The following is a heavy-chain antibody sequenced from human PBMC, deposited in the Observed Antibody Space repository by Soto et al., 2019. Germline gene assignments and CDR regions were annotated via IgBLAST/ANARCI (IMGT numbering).Heavy chain of an antibody. J-gene: IGHJ4*02. CDR1: GYTFRNYG. Sequence: QVQLVQSGAEVKKPGASVTVSCKASGYTFRNYGITWVRQAPGQGLEWMAWITIYYGDTKTAQKYQGRVTVTADTSTSTAYMELRSLRSDDTAVYYCARGDGDTLEFWGQGTLVSVSS. V-gene: IGHV1-18*01. CDR3: ARGDGDTLEF. D-gene: IGHD2-21*02. CDR2: ITIYYGDT.